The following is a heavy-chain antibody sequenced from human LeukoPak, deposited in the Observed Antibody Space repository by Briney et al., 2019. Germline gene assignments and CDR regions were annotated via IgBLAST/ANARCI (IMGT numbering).Heavy chain of an antibody. CDR3: GKRLTSWELEY. CDR2: IWSGGTAK. J-gene: IGHJ4*02. Sequence: GGSLRLSCAASGFTVSSSYMSWVRQAPGKGLEWVAVIWSGGTAKYYADSVKGRFTVSRDNSKNTLYLQMNSLRAEDTAVYYCGKRLTSWELEYWGQGTLVTVSS. V-gene: IGHV3-30*02. CDR1: GFTVSSSY. D-gene: IGHD1-26*01.